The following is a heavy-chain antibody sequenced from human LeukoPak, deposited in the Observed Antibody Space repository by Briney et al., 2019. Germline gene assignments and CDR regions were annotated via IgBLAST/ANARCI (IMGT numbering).Heavy chain of an antibody. CDR3: ARGRGRYFDWLFVSGMKYYFDY. Sequence: SETLSLTCAVYGGSFSGYYWSWIRQPPGKGLEWIGSIYYSGSTYYNPSLKSRVTISVDTSKNQFSLKLSSVTAADTAVYYCARGRGRYFDWLFVSGMKYYFDYWGQGTLVTVSS. CDR2: IYYSGST. CDR1: GGSFSGYY. V-gene: IGHV4-34*01. J-gene: IGHJ4*02. D-gene: IGHD3-9*01.